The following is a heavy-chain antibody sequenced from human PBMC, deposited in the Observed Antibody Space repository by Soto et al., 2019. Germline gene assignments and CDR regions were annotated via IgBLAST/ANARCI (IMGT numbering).Heavy chain of an antibody. J-gene: IGHJ6*02. CDR3: ARVHCSGGNCLDGLDV. CDR2: TYYRSKWFL. Sequence: SQTLSLTCVISGSSVSSDVTCCHCLRQSPARRLEWLGRTYYRSKWFLDYAASVQSRMTINPGASRKQFSLQPNSVTPEDTAVDYCARVHCSGGNCLDGLDVWGRGTTVTVSS. V-gene: IGHV6-1*01. CDR1: GSSVSSDVTC. D-gene: IGHD2-15*01.